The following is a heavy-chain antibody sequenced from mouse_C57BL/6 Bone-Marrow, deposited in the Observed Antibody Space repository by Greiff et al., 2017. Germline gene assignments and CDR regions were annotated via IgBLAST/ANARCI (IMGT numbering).Heavy chain of an antibody. D-gene: IGHD2-4*01. CDR1: GYTFTSYW. CDR3: ARRYDYDFDY. V-gene: IGHV1-59*01. CDR2: IDPSDSYT. J-gene: IGHJ2*01. Sequence: QVQLQQPGAELVRPGTSVKLSCKASGYTFTSYWMHWVKQRPGQGLEWIGVIDPSDSYTNYNQKFKGKATLTVDTSSSTAYMQLSSLTSEDSAVYYCARRYDYDFDYWCQGTTLTVSS.